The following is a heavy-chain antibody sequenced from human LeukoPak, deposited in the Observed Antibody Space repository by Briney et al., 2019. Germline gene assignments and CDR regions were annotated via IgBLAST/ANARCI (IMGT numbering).Heavy chain of an antibody. CDR3: ARSSSWPSD. D-gene: IGHD6-13*01. J-gene: IGHJ4*02. Sequence: PSETLSLTCAVYGGSFSGYYGSWIRQPPGKGLEWIGEINHSGSTNYNPSLKSRVTISVDTSKNQFSLKLSSVTAADTAVYYCARSSSWPSDWGQGTLVTVSS. CDR1: GGSFSGYY. V-gene: IGHV4-34*01. CDR2: INHSGST.